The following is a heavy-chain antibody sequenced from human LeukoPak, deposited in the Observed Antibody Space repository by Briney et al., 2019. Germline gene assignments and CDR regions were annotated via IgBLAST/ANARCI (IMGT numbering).Heavy chain of an antibody. J-gene: IGHJ4*02. D-gene: IGHD3-10*01. V-gene: IGHV3-23*01. CDR2: ISGSGGST. Sequence: GGSLRLSCAASGFTFSSYAMSWVRQAPGKGLEWVSAISGSGGSTYYADSVKGRFTISRDNSKNTLYLQMNSLRAEDTAVYYCAKASRGKHAPPGSRPDYWGQGTLVTVSS. CDR3: AKASRGKHAPPGSRPDY. CDR1: GFTFSSYA.